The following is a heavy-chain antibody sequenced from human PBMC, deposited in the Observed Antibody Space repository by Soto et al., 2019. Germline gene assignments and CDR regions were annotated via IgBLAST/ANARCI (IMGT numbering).Heavy chain of an antibody. CDR2: ISSSGDNT. CDR3: ARVNGYVWASYALDI. J-gene: IGHJ3*02. V-gene: IGHV3-23*01. Sequence: EVQLLESGGGLVQPGGSLRLSCAVSGFTFSSYAMSCVRQAPGKGLEWVSAISSSGDNTYYADSVKGRFTISRDNSRNTLYLQMNTLRAEDTAIYYCARVNGYVWASYALDIWGQGTMVSVSS. D-gene: IGHD3-16*01. CDR1: GFTFSSYA.